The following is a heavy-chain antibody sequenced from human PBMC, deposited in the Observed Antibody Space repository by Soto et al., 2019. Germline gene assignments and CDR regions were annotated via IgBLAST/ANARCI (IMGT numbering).Heavy chain of an antibody. V-gene: IGHV1-24*01. CDR1: GYTLTELS. D-gene: IGHD3-22*01. CDR3: GTERLDYYDSSGYYG. J-gene: IGHJ4*02. Sequence: ASVKVSCKVSGYTLTELSMHWVRQAPGKGLEWMGGFDPEDGEAIYAQKFQGRVTMTEDTSTDTAYMELSSLRSEDTAVYYCGTERLDYYDSSGYYGWGQGTLVTVSS. CDR2: FDPEDGEA.